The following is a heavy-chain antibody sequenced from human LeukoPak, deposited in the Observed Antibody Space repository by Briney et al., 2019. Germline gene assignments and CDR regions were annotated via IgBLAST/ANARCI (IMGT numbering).Heavy chain of an antibody. CDR1: GGSFRGYY. CDR2: INHSGST. V-gene: IGHV4-34*01. Sequence: SETLSLTCAVYGGSFRGYYWSWIRQPPGKGLEWIGEINHSGSTNYNPSLKSRVTISVDTSKNQFSLKLSSVTAADTAVYYCARHVRYYDFWSGSQDYYYYMDVWGKGTTVTVSS. CDR3: ARHVRYYDFWSGSQDYYYYMDV. D-gene: IGHD3-3*01. J-gene: IGHJ6*03.